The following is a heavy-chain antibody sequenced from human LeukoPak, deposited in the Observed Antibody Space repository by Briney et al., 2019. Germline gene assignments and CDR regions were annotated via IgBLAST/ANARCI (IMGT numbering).Heavy chain of an antibody. CDR2: IYYSGST. CDR1: GGSISSSSYY. D-gene: IGHD3-22*01. V-gene: IGHV4-39*07. Sequence: SETLSLTCTVSGGSISSSSYYWGWIRQPPGKGLEWIGSIYYSGSTYYNPSLKSRVTISVDTSKNQFSLKLSSVTAADAAVYYCARGLYYEINQPNWFDPWGQGTLVTVSS. J-gene: IGHJ5*02. CDR3: ARGLYYEINQPNWFDP.